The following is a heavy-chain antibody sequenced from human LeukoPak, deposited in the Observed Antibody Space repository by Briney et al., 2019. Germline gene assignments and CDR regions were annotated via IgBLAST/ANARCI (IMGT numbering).Heavy chain of an antibody. J-gene: IGHJ4*02. CDR3: ARIHSGTYYMGFDY. V-gene: IGHV3-7*01. CDR1: GFTFSSYW. D-gene: IGHD1-26*01. CDR2: IKQDESEK. Sequence: AGGSLRLSCAASGFTFSSYWMSWVRQAPGKGLEWVANIKQDESEKYYVDSVKGRFTISKDNAKNSLYLQMNSLRAEDTAVYSCARIHSGTYYMGFDYWGQGTLVTVSS.